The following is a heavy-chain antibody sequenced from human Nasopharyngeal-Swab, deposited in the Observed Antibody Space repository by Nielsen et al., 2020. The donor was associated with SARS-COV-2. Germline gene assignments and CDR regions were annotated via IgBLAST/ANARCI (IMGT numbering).Heavy chain of an antibody. Sequence: GESLKISCAASGFTFSSYAMSWVRQAPGKGLEWVSAISGSGGSTYYADSVKGRFTISRDNSKNTLYLQMNSLRAEDTAVYYCAKSRGLNCFDPWGKGTLVTVSS. CDR2: ISGSGGST. J-gene: IGHJ5*02. CDR1: GFTFSSYA. CDR3: AKSRGLNCFDP. V-gene: IGHV3-23*01. D-gene: IGHD3-10*01.